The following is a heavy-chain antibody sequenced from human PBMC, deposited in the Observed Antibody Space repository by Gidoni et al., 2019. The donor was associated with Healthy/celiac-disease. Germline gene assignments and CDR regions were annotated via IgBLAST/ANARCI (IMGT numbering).Heavy chain of an antibody. Sequence: QVQLQESGPGLVKPSETLSLTCTVSGGSISSYYWSWIRQPPGKGLELIGYIYYSGSTNYNPSLKSRVTISVDTSKNQFSLKLSSVTAADTAVYYCARAPGAANWFDPWGQGTLVTVSS. V-gene: IGHV4-59*01. CDR3: ARAPGAANWFDP. D-gene: IGHD6-25*01. J-gene: IGHJ5*02. CDR2: IYYSGST. CDR1: GGSISSYY.